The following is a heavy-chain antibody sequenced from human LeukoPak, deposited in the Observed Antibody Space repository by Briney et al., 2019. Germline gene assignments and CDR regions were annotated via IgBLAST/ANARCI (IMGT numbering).Heavy chain of an antibody. CDR2: ISSSSSYI. Sequence: GGSLRLSCAASGFTFSTYSMNWVRQAPGKGLEWVSSISSSSSYIYYADSVKGRFTISRDNAKNTVYLEMNSLSVEDTATYYCIRDFRSADLWGQGTLVTVTS. J-gene: IGHJ5*02. CDR1: GFTFSTYS. V-gene: IGHV3-21*01. CDR3: IRDFRSADL.